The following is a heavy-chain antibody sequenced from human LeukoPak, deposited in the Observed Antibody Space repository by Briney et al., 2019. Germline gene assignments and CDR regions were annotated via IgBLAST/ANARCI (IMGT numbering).Heavy chain of an antibody. J-gene: IGHJ4*02. D-gene: IGHD3-3*01. CDR2: ISYDGSNK. CDR1: GFTFSSYA. Sequence: GGSLRLSCAASGFTFSSYAMHWVRQAPGKGLEWVAVISYDGSNKYYADSVKGRFTISRDNSKNTLYLQMNSLRAEDTAVYYCARGGDDFWSGYFDYWSREPWSPSP. CDR3: ARGGDDFWSGYFDY. V-gene: IGHV3-30-3*01.